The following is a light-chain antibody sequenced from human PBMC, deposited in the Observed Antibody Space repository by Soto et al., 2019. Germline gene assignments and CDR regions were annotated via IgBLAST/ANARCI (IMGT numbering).Light chain of an antibody. CDR3: AAWDDSLNGVV. J-gene: IGLJ2*01. CDR2: NNN. CDR1: SSNIGSNT. Sequence: QSVLTQPPSASGTPGQRVTISCSGSSSNIGSNTVNWYQQLPGPAPKLLIYNNNQRPSGVPDRFSGSKFGTSASLAISGLQSEDEADYYCAAWDDSLNGVVFGGGTKVTVL. V-gene: IGLV1-44*01.